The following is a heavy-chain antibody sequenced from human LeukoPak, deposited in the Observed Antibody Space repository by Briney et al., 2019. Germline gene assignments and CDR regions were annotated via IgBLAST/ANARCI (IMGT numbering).Heavy chain of an antibody. J-gene: IGHJ3*02. Sequence: GGSLRLSCAASGYTFRRYTMTWVRQATGRGLEWVASISSNSAYIYYAHYLKGRLTISRDTAKNSLYLQVDSLGADDTAVYYCAREGGFYYDSSGDAFDIWGQRTMVTVSS. V-gene: IGHV3-21*01. D-gene: IGHD3-22*01. CDR1: GYTFRRYT. CDR2: ISSNSAYI. CDR3: AREGGFYYDSSGDAFDI.